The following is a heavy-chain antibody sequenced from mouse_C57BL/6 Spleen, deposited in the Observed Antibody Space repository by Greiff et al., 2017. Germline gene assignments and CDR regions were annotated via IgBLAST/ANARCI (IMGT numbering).Heavy chain of an antibody. D-gene: IGHD1-1*01. CDR1: GYTFTGYW. J-gene: IGHJ4*01. Sequence: QVQLQQSGAELMKPGASVKLSCKATGYTFTGYWIEWVKQRPGHGLEWIGEILPGSGSTNSNEKFKGKAPFTADTSSNTAYMQLSSLTTEDSAIYDGASTTVVNYYAMDYWGQGTSVTVSS. V-gene: IGHV1-9*01. CDR3: ASTTVVNYYAMDY. CDR2: ILPGSGST.